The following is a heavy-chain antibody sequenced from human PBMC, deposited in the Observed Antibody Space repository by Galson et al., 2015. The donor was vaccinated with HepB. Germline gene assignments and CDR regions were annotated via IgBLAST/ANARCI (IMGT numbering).Heavy chain of an antibody. CDR3: ATGGL. Sequence: SLRLSCAASGLTFSNFWMSWVRQAPGKGLEWVANINPDGSVTSYVDSVKGRFTISRDNAKNSLYLQMNSLRAEDTAVYYCATGGLWGQGALGSAAS. V-gene: IGHV3-7*03. J-gene: IGHJ4*02. CDR1: GLTFSNFW. D-gene: IGHD2-15*01. CDR2: INPDGSVT.